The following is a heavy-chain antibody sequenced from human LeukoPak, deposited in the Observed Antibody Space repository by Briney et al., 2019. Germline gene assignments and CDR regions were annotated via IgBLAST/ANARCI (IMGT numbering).Heavy chain of an antibody. Sequence: GGSLRLSCAASGFTFSSYWMHWVRHAPGKGLVWVSRINSDGSSTSYADSVKGRFTISRDNAKNTLYLQMNSLRAEDTAVYYCAREFGYCSGGSCYSTVDAFDIWGQGTMVTVSS. CDR3: AREFGYCSGGSCYSTVDAFDI. D-gene: IGHD2-15*01. V-gene: IGHV3-74*01. J-gene: IGHJ3*02. CDR2: INSDGSST. CDR1: GFTFSSYW.